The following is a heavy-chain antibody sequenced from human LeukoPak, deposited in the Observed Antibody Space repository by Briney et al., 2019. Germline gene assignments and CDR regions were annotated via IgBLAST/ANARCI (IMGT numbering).Heavy chain of an antibody. V-gene: IGHV1-3*03. Sequence: ASVKVSCKDSGYTFTSYAMHWVRQAPGQRLEWMGWINAGNGNTKYSQEFQGRVTITADKSTSTAYMELSSLRSEDTAVYYCARPRIQLSEYAFDIWGQGTMVTVSS. CDR1: GYTFTSYA. D-gene: IGHD5-18*01. CDR2: INAGNGNT. J-gene: IGHJ3*02. CDR3: ARPRIQLSEYAFDI.